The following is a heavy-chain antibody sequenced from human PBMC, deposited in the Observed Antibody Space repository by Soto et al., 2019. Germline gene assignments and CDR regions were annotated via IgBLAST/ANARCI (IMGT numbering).Heavy chain of an antibody. CDR1: GDSVSGNSAA. D-gene: IGHD1-1*01. CDR2: TYYTSKWYN. J-gene: IGHJ6*02. V-gene: IGHV6-1*01. Sequence: PSQTLSLARAISGDSVSGNSAAWSCISRSRSRVLEWVGRTYYTSKWYNDYAVSVKSRITINPDTTKDQFSLQLNSLTPEDTAVYYCARGAATGNYYGMDVWGQGTTVTVSS. CDR3: ARGAATGNYYGMDV.